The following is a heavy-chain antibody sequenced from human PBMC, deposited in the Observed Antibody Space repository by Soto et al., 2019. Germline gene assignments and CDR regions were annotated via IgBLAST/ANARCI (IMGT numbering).Heavy chain of an antibody. CDR3: ARCGYSYSARFFDS. Sequence: SETLSLTCTVSGHSISSGFYYWGWVRQPPGKGPQWIGSIYHSGSTYYNPSLQSRVTMSVDTSKNQLSLKLSSVTAAGTAVYYCARCGYSYSARFFDSWGQGTRVTVSS. D-gene: IGHD5-18*01. CDR2: IYHSGST. J-gene: IGHJ4*02. CDR1: GHSISSGFYY. V-gene: IGHV4-38-2*02.